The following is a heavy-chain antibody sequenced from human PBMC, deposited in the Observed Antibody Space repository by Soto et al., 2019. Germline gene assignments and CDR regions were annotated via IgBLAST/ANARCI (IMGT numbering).Heavy chain of an antibody. Sequence: GGSLRLSCAASGFTFSSYAMHWVRQAPGKGLEWVAVISYDGSNKYYADSVKGRFTISRDNSKNTLYLQMNSLRAEDTAVYYCARDFGKLGSDLSGYWGQGTLVTVSS. CDR2: ISYDGSNK. V-gene: IGHV3-30-3*01. D-gene: IGHD2-21*02. J-gene: IGHJ4*02. CDR1: GFTFSSYA. CDR3: ARDFGKLGSDLSGY.